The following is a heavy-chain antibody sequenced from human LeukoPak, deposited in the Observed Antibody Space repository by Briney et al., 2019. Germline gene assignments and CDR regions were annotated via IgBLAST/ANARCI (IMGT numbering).Heavy chain of an antibody. CDR2: INHSGST. J-gene: IGHJ4*02. V-gene: IGHV4-34*01. CDR3: ARGHWRVRGVVGSDFDY. D-gene: IGHD3-10*01. CDR1: GGSFSGYY. Sequence: SETLSLTCAVYGGSFSGYYWSWIRQPPGKGLEWIGEINHSGSTNYNPSLKSRVTISVDTSKNQFSLKLSSVTAADTAVYYCARGHWRVRGVVGSDFDYWGQGTLVTVSS.